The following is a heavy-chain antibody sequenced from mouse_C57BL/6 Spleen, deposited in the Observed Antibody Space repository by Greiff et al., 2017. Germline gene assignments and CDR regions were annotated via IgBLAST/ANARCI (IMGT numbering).Heavy chain of an antibody. V-gene: IGHV1-39*01. Sequence: VQLKESGPELVKPGASVKISCKASGYSFTDYNMNWVKQSNGKSLEWIGVINPNYGTTSYNQKFKGKATLTVDQSSSTAYMQLNSLTSEDSAVYYCAREITTVVAPYFDVWGTGTTVTVSS. CDR2: INPNYGTT. J-gene: IGHJ1*03. CDR1: GYSFTDYN. CDR3: AREITTVVAPYFDV. D-gene: IGHD1-1*01.